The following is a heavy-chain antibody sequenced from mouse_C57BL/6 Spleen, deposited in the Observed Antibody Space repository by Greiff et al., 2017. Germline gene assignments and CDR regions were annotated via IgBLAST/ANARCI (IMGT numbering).Heavy chain of an antibody. V-gene: IGHV1-19*01. D-gene: IGHD1-1*02. CDR2: INPYNGGT. CDR3: ARGDMEY. Sequence: VHVKQSGPVLVKPGASVKMSCKASGYTFTDYYMNWVKQSHGKSLEWIGVINPYNGGTSYNQKFKGKATLTVDKSSSTAYMELNSLTSEDSAVYYCARGDMEYWGQGTTLTVSS. CDR1: GYTFTDYY. J-gene: IGHJ2*01.